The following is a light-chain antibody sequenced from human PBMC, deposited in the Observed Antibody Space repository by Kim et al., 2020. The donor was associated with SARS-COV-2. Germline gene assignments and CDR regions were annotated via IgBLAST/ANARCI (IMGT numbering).Light chain of an antibody. J-gene: IGLJ3*02. CDR3: QTYDRSLSGSV. CDR2: GNS. CDR1: SANIGAGYD. V-gene: IGLV1-40*01. Sequence: QRVTISCTGSSANIGAGYDVHWYQQLPGAAPKLLIYGNSNRPSGVPDRFSGSKSGTSASLAITGLQAEDEADYYCQTYDRSLSGSVFGGGTKVTVL.